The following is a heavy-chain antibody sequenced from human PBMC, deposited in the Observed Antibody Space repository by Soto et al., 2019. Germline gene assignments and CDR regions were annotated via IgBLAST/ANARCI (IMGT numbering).Heavy chain of an antibody. CDR1: GGFTPMYN. CDR2: IDHSGTT. CDR3: ARVRRNVGIRRDNRDRGFDS. Sequence: SETLSLTCAVYGGFTPMYNWNWIRQPPGKGLEWIGEIDHSGTTNYNPSLKSRVTMSVDTSKNQFSLKMSSLNAADTAVYYCARVRRNVGIRRDNRDRGFDSWSQGSMVT. J-gene: IGHJ4*02. V-gene: IGHV4-34*01. D-gene: IGHD3-10*01.